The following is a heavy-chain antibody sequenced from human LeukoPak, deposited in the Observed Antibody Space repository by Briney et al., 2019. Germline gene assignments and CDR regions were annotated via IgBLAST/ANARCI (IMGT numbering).Heavy chain of an antibody. D-gene: IGHD3-16*01. V-gene: IGHV3-66*01. CDR3: ARGSITFGGVRGDY. Sequence: GGSLRLSCAASGFTVSSNYMSWVRQAPGKGLEWVSVIYSGGSTYYADSVKGRFTISRDNSKNTLYLQMNSLRAEDTAVYYCARGSITFGGVRGDYWGQGTLVTVSS. CDR2: IYSGGST. CDR1: GFTVSSNY. J-gene: IGHJ4*02.